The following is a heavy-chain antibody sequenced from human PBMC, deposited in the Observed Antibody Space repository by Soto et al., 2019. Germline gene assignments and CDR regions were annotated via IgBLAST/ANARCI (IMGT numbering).Heavy chain of an antibody. J-gene: IGHJ4*02. D-gene: IGHD3-22*01. CDR2: IYSGGST. V-gene: IGHV3-53*01. CDR3: ARAQSSYYYDSSGFNFDY. CDR1: GFTVSSNY. Sequence: EVQLVESGGGLIQPGGSLRLSCAASGFTVSSNYMSWVRQAPGKGLEWVSVIYSGGSTYYADSVKGRFTISRDNSKNTLYLQMNSLRAEDTAVYYCARAQSSYYYDSSGFNFDYWGQGTLVTVSS.